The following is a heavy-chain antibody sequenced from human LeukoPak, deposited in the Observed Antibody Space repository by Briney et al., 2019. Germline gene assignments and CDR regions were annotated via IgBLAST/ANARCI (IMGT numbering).Heavy chain of an antibody. V-gene: IGHV3-7*01. CDR1: GFTFSSYW. CDR2: IKEDGSEK. CDR3: ARSRTAYYNVYADF. J-gene: IGHJ4*02. Sequence: GGSLRLSCVASGFTFSSYWMSWFRQAPGKGLEWVANIKEDGSEKYYADYVKGRFTISRDNDKNSLSLQMSSLRDEDTAVFYCARSRTAYYNVYADFWGQGTLVTVSS. D-gene: IGHD1-26*01.